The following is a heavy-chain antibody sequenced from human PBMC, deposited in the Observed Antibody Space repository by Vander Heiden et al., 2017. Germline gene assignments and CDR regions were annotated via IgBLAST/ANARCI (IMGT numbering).Heavy chain of an antibody. J-gene: IGHJ4*02. V-gene: IGHV6-1*01. D-gene: IGHD6-13*01. CDR3: ARGTAAGGFFDY. CDR2: TYYRSEWYY. Sequence: QLQLQQSGPGAVRPSQTLSLTCAISGDCVHSINVTWDWTRQYPSRGLEWLGRTYYRSEWYYDYAVSVKSRVSIKSDTSKNHFALLLNSVSPEDTAVYYCARGTAAGGFFDYWGPGGLVTVSS. CDR1: GDCVHSINVT.